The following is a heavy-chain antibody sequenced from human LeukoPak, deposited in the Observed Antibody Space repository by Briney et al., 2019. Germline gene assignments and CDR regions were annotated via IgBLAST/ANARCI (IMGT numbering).Heavy chain of an antibody. CDR2: IYYSGST. J-gene: IGHJ6*03. Sequence: SETLSLTCTVSGDSNRSYYWSWIRQPPGKGLEWIGYIYYSGSTNYNPSLKSQVTISVEASKNQFSLKLGSVTPADTAVYYCARGGGIAAAAYYYYYMDVWGKGTTVTVSS. D-gene: IGHD6-13*01. CDR1: GDSNRSYY. V-gene: IGHV4-59*01. CDR3: ARGGGIAAAAYYYYYMDV.